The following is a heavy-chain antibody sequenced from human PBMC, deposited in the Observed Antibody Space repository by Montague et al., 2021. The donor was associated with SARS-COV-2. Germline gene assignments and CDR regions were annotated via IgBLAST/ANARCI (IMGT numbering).Heavy chain of an antibody. CDR2: IYWDDDK. J-gene: IGHJ5*02. D-gene: IGHD6-13*01. V-gene: IGHV2-5*02. Sequence: PALVKPTQTLTLTCTFSGFSLSTSGVGVGWIRQPPGKALEWLALIYWDDDKRYSPSLKSRLTITKDTSKNQVVLTMTNMDPVDPATYYCAHRPSIAAAGTFRFDPWGQGTLVTVSS. CDR3: AHRPSIAAAGTFRFDP. CDR1: GFSLSTSGVG.